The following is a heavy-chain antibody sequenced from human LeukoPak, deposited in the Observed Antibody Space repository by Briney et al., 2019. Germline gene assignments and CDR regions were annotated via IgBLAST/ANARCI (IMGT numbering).Heavy chain of an antibody. J-gene: IGHJ4*02. Sequence: GGSLRLSCAASGFTFSSYAMSWVRQAPGKGLEWVSAISGSGGSTYYADSVKGRFTISRDNSKNTLYLQMNSLRAEDTAVYYCAKGEWDIVVVPAAIGSDYWGQGTLVTVSS. CDR3: AKGEWDIVVVPAAIGSDY. CDR2: ISGSGGST. CDR1: GFTFSSYA. D-gene: IGHD2-2*02. V-gene: IGHV3-23*01.